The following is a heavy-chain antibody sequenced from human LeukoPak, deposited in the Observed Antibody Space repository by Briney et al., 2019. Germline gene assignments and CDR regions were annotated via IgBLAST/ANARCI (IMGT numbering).Heavy chain of an antibody. Sequence: GGSLRLSCAVSGFTFSSYAMSWVRQAPGKGLEWVSAISGSGGSTYYADSVKGRFTISRDNSKNTLYLQMNSLRAEDTAVYYCAKGEERQQLVTPFDYWGQGTLVTVSS. V-gene: IGHV3-23*01. D-gene: IGHD6-13*01. CDR3: AKGEERQQLVTPFDY. CDR2: ISGSGGST. J-gene: IGHJ4*02. CDR1: GFTFSSYA.